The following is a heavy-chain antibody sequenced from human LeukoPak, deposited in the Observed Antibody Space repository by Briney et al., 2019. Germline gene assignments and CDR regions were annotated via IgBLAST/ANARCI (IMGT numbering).Heavy chain of an antibody. V-gene: IGHV4-38-2*01. CDR2: IYHSGST. D-gene: IGHD2-2*01. Sequence: SETLSLTCAVSGYSISSVYYCGWIRQPPGKGLEWIGSIYHSGSTYYNPSLKSRVTISVDTSKNQFSLKLSSVIAADTAVHYCARHALYGKYQGGGYWGQGTLVTVSS. CDR1: GYSISSVYY. CDR3: ARHALYGKYQGGGY. J-gene: IGHJ4*02.